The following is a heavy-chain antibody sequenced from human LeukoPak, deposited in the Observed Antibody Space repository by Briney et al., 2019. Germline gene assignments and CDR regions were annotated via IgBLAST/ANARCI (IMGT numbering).Heavy chain of an antibody. CDR3: ARGLERWFDP. J-gene: IGHJ5*02. Sequence: SETLSLTCTVSGGSISSGGYYWSWIRQHPGKGLEWIGYIYYSGSTYYNPSLKSRVTISVDTSKNQFSLKLSSVTAADTAVYYCARGLERWFDPWGQGTQVTVSS. D-gene: IGHD1-1*01. V-gene: IGHV4-31*03. CDR1: GGSISSGGYY. CDR2: IYYSGST.